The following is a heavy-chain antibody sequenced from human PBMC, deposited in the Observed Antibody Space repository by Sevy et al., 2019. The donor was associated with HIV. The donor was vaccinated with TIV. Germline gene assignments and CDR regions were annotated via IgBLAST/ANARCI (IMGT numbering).Heavy chain of an antibody. D-gene: IGHD7-27*01. V-gene: IGHV3-30*02. Sequence: GSLRLSCATSGFTFNSHGMHWVRQAPGKGLEWVSFIQYDGGNKNYADSVKGRFTISRDNSKNTLYLQLGSLRTEDTALYYCVKDPLISLGADLFDYWGQGTLVTVSS. CDR3: VKDPLISLGADLFDY. CDR1: GFTFNSHG. CDR2: IQYDGGNK. J-gene: IGHJ4*02.